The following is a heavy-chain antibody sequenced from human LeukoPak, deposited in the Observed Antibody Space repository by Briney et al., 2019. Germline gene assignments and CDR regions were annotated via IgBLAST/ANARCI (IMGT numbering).Heavy chain of an antibody. D-gene: IGHD3-10*01. CDR3: AKYTSGTSYRGLDQ. CDR2: IIGSVVNT. CDR1: GLTVSSYG. J-gene: IGHJ4*02. Sequence: GGSLRLSCGASGLTVSSYGMSWVRQAPGKGLEWVSTIIGSVVNTYYADSVKGRFTISRDDSKNTVYLQMNSLRAEDTAVYSCAKYTSGTSYRGLDQWGQGTLDTVSS. V-gene: IGHV3-23*01.